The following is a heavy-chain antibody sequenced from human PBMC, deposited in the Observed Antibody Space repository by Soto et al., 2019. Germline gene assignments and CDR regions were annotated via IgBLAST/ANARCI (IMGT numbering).Heavy chain of an antibody. D-gene: IGHD3-10*01. CDR1: GGTFSSYA. V-gene: IGHV1-69*01. J-gene: IGHJ3*02. Sequence: QVQLVQSGAEVKKPGSSVKVSCKASGGTFSSYAISWVRQAPGQGLEWMGGIIPIFGTANYAQKFQGRVTITADESTSTAYMELSSRRSEDTAVYYCARAWGSGTTEGGAFDIWGQGTMVTVSS. CDR2: IIPIFGTA. CDR3: ARAWGSGTTEGGAFDI.